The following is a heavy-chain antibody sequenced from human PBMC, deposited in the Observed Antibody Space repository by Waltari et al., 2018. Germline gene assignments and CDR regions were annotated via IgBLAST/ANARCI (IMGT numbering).Heavy chain of an antibody. CDR2: INPNSGGT. CDR1: GYTFTGYY. J-gene: IGHJ3*02. V-gene: IGHV1-2*02. Sequence: QVQLVQSGAEVKKPGASVKVSCKASGYTFTGYYMHWVRQAPGQGLEWMGGINPNSGGTNYAQKFQGRVTMTRDTSISTAYMELSRLRSDDTAVYYCARDLITMVRGVTHDAFDIWGQGTMVTVSS. D-gene: IGHD3-10*01. CDR3: ARDLITMVRGVTHDAFDI.